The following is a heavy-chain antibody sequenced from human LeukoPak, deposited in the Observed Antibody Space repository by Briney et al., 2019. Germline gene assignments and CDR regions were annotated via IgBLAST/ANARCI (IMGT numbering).Heavy chain of an antibody. V-gene: IGHV4-39*01. J-gene: IGHJ6*03. CDR2: IYYSGSS. D-gene: IGHD5-18*01. CDR3: ARGHRYSYGLGYYYYYMDV. CDR1: GGSISSSSSY. Sequence: SETLSLTCSVSGGSISSSSSYWGWIRQPPGKGLEWIGSIYYSGSSFDNPALKSRVTISVDTSKNQFSLKLSSVTAADTAVYYCARGHRYSYGLGYYYYYMDVWGKGTTVTVSS.